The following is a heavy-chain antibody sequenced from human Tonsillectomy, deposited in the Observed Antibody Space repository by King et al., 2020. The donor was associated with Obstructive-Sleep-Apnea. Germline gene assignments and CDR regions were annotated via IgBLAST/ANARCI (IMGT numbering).Heavy chain of an antibody. CDR3: GRENYRSFDY. Sequence: VQLVESGGDLVQPGGSLRLSCAASGFSFSPYYMTWVRQAPGKGLEWVATIIADGSEKFYAGSVKGRFTISRENAKNSLSLQVSSLRAEDTAVYYCGRENYRSFDYWGQGTLVTVSS. J-gene: IGHJ4*02. V-gene: IGHV3-7*01. CDR2: IIADGSEK. CDR1: GFSFSPYY. D-gene: IGHD4-11*01.